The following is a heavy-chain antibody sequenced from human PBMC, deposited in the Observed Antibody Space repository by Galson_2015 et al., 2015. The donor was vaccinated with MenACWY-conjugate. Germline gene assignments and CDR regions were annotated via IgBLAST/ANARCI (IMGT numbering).Heavy chain of an antibody. CDR1: GFTFSRAW. CDR2: VKSYVDGGTT. D-gene: IGHD6-13*01. CDR3: VRNSRSTNGPALDY. J-gene: IGHJ4*02. V-gene: IGHV3-15*01. Sequence: SLRLSCAASGFTFSRAWMNWVRQAPGKGLEWVGRVKSYVDGGTTDYAAPVKGRFTISRDDSENTVYLQMNSLQIGDTAVYYCVRNSRSTNGPALDYWGQGNLVTVSS.